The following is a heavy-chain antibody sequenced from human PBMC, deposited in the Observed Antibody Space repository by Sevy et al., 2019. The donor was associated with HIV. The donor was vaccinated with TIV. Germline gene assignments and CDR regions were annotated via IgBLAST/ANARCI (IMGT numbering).Heavy chain of an antibody. CDR2: IIPIFGTA. CDR3: ARSYDFWSGHNWFDP. D-gene: IGHD3-3*01. V-gene: IGHV1-69*01. J-gene: IGHJ5*02. CDR1: GGTFSSYA. Sequence: KISCKASGGTFSSYAISWVRQAPGQGLEWMGGIIPIFGTANYAQKFQGRVTITADESTSTAYMELSSLRSEDTAVYYCARSYDFWSGHNWFDPWGQGTLVTVSS.